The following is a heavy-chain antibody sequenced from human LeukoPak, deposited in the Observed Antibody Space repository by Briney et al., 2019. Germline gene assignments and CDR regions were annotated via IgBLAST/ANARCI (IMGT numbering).Heavy chain of an antibody. V-gene: IGHV3-33*06. CDR2: LWDDGSRK. D-gene: IGHD2-15*01. J-gene: IGHJ6*03. CDR3: AKGLKYCSGGSCSLYMDV. CDR1: GFTFSAYD. Sequence: GGSLRLSCAASGFTFSAYDMHWVRQAPGKGLGWVAVLWDDGSRKYSADSVRGRFTISRDNSKNTLYLQMNSLRAEDTAVYYCAKGLKYCSGGSCSLYMDVWGKGTTVTVSS.